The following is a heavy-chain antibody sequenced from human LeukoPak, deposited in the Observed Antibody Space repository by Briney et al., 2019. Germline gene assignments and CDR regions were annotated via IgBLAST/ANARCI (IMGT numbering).Heavy chain of an antibody. Sequence: ASVKVSCKASGYTFTSYGISWVRQAPGQGLEWMGWISTYNGHTNYARKVQGRVTMTTDTSTSTAYMELRSLRSDDTAVYYCAKRAPTNWFDPWGQGTLVTVSS. D-gene: IGHD1-1*01. CDR3: AKRAPTNWFDP. V-gene: IGHV1-18*01. CDR1: GYTFTSYG. CDR2: ISTYNGHT. J-gene: IGHJ5*02.